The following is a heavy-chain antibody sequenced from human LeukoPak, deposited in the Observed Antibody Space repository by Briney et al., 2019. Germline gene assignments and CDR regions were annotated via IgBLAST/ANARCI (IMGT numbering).Heavy chain of an antibody. CDR1: GGSISSDY. Sequence: SETLSLTCTVSGGSISSDYWSWIRQPPGKGLEWIGYIYYSGTTYYNPSLKSRVTISVDTPKNEVSLKVPSVTAADTAIYYCTRHARVVPATGVDVWGQGTTVTVSS. V-gene: IGHV4-59*08. J-gene: IGHJ6*02. D-gene: IGHD2-2*01. CDR2: IYYSGTT. CDR3: TRHARVVPATGVDV.